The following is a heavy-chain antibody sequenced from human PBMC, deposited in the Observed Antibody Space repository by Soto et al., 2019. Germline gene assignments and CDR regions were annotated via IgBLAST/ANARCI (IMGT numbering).Heavy chain of an antibody. CDR2: TYYDGSA. CDR1: GGSVNTADYY. Sequence: QVQLQESGPGLVKPSQTLSLTCTVSGGSVNTADYYWTWIRQSPGKGLEWIVNTYYDGSAYPNPSLTSRVTASVDTSKDQFSLNLFSVTAADTAVYYCARRMRDTYQYYNWFDPWGQGTLVTVSS. CDR3: ARRMRDTYQYYNWFDP. D-gene: IGHD3-16*02. V-gene: IGHV4-30-4*01. J-gene: IGHJ5*02.